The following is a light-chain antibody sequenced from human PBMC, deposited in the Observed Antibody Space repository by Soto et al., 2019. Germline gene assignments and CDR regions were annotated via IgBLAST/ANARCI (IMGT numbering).Light chain of an antibody. CDR1: QSVIRNY. J-gene: IGKJ3*01. Sequence: ESVLTQSPGTLSLSPGERATLSCRTSQSVIRNYLAWYQQTPGRSPRLLIYGASNRATGIPDRFSGSGSGTDFTLSISGLEAEEFAVYYCQQYGGSPFTFGPGTKVDIK. CDR2: GAS. V-gene: IGKV3-20*01. CDR3: QQYGGSPFT.